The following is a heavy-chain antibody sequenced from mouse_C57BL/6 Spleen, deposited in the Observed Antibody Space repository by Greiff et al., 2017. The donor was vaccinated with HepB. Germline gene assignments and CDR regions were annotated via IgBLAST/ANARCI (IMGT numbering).Heavy chain of an antibody. D-gene: IGHD1-1*01. CDR1: GYTFTSYW. V-gene: IGHV1-7*01. Sequence: QVQLQQSGAELAKPGASVKLSCKASGYTFTSYWMHWVKQRPGQGLEWIGYINPSSGYTKYNQKFKDKATLTADKSSSTAYMQMSSRTYEDSAVYYCARETTPAWFAYWGQGTLVTVSA. CDR3: ARETTPAWFAY. J-gene: IGHJ3*01. CDR2: INPSSGYT.